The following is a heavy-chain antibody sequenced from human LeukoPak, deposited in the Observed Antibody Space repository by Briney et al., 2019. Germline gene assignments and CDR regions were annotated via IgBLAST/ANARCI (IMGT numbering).Heavy chain of an antibody. D-gene: IGHD3-16*01. J-gene: IGHJ1*01. CDR2: ISPSGGIT. CDR1: GFTFSTYG. CDR3: AKDDDWGRYKH. V-gene: IGHV3-23*01. Sequence: GGSLRLSCAASGFTFSTYGMNWVRQAPGKGLEWVSGISPSGGITYYTDSVKGRFTISRDNSKNAQSLQMNSLRAEDTAVYYCAKDDDWGRYKHWGQGTLVTVSS.